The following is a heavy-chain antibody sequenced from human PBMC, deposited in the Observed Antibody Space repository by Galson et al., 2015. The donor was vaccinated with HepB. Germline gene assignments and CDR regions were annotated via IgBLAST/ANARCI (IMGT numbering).Heavy chain of an antibody. D-gene: IGHD1-1*01. J-gene: IGHJ4*02. CDR2: IYPGDSDT. CDR1: GYRFSSYW. Sequence: GAEVKKPGESLKISCKGSGYRFSSYWIGWVRQMPGKGLEWMGIIYPGDSDTRYSPSFQGQVTISADKSINTAYLQWSSLKASDTAMYYCAKTLANWNDGPFDNWGQGTLVTVSS. V-gene: IGHV5-51*01. CDR3: AKTLANWNDGPFDN.